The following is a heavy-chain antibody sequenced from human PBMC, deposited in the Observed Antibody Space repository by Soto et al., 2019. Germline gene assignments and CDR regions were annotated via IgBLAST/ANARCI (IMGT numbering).Heavy chain of an antibody. CDR3: ARGRGASKGVWFDS. J-gene: IGHJ5*01. D-gene: IGHD2-2*01. Sequence: SETLSLTCTVSGGSSNSGSYFWDWIRRAPEKGLEWIGNVHKSGTTHYNPSLKSRVTTSADTSKNEFSLRLNSVTAADTAISYCARGRGASKGVWFDSWGQGILLTVSS. V-gene: IGHV4-39*01. CDR2: VHKSGTT. CDR1: GGSSNSGSYF.